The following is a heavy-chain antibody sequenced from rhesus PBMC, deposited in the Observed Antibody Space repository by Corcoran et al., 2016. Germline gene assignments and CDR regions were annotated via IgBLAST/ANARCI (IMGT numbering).Heavy chain of an antibody. Sequence: QVQLQESGPGVVKPSETLSLTCAVSGGSISGYYLWSWIRQPPGKGLVWIGYIYGGRGSTSYNPSLKSRVIISIDTSKNQFSLKLSSVTAADTAVYYCARETGVLTALFDYWGQGVLVTVSS. CDR2: IYGGRGST. D-gene: IGHD2-15*01. V-gene: IGHV4S7*01. J-gene: IGHJ4*01. CDR3: ARETGVLTALFDY. CDR1: GGSISGYYL.